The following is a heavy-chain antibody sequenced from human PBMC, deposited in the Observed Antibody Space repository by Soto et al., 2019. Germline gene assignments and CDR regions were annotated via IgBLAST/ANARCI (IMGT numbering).Heavy chain of an antibody. CDR3: ARVIEVVRGPNWFDP. V-gene: IGHV3-21*01. Sequence: NPGGSLRLSCAASGFTFSSYSMNWVRQAPGKGLEWVSSISSSSSYIYYADSVKGRFTISRDNAKNSLYLQMNSLRAEDTAVYYCARVIEVVRGPNWFDPWGQGTLVTVSS. J-gene: IGHJ5*02. CDR1: GFTFSSYS. D-gene: IGHD2-15*01. CDR2: ISSSSSYI.